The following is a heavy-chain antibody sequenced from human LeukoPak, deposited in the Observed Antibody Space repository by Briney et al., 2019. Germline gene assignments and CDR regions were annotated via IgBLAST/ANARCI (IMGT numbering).Heavy chain of an antibody. V-gene: IGHV4-61*01. CDR3: ARDLRFDY. D-gene: IGHD3-10*01. CDR1: GGSISSSSYY. CDR2: IYYSGST. J-gene: IGHJ4*02. Sequence: SETLSLTCTVSGGSISSSSYYWSWIRQPPGKGLEWIGYIYYSGSTNYNPSLKSRVTISVDTSKNQFSLKLSSVTAADTAVYYCARDLRFDYWGQGTLVTVSS.